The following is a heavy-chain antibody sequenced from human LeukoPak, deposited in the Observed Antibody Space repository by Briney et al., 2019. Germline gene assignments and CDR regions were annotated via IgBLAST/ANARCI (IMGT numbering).Heavy chain of an antibody. J-gene: IGHJ4*02. Sequence: ASETLSLTCTVSVGSISSYYGSWLRQPPGKGLEWIGYIYYSGSTNYNPSLKSRVTISVDTSKNQFSLKLSSVTAADTAVYYCARDRKAYSSSHWYFDYWGQGTLVTVSS. CDR1: VGSISSYY. CDR3: ARDRKAYSSSHWYFDY. CDR2: IYYSGST. V-gene: IGHV4-59*01. D-gene: IGHD6-6*01.